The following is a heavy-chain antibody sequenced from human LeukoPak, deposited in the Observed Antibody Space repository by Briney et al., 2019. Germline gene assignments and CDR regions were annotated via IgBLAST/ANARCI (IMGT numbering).Heavy chain of an antibody. CDR3: AKAYDSSGYFIQY. CDR1: GFTFSSYS. CDR2: ITYDGINK. J-gene: IGHJ1*01. Sequence: GGSLRLSCAASGFTFSSYSMNWVRQAPGKGLEWVAVITYDGINKYYTDSVKGRFTISRDNSKNTLYLQVNSLRAEDTAVYYCAKAYDSSGYFIQYWGQGTLVTVSS. V-gene: IGHV3-30*18. D-gene: IGHD3-22*01.